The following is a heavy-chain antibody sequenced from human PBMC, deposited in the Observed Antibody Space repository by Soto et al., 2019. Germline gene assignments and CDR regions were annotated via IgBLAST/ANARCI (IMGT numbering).Heavy chain of an antibody. V-gene: IGHV3-30*18. J-gene: IGHJ6*02. CDR1: GFTFSSDA. Sequence: QVQLVESGGGVVQPGRSLRLSCAASGFTFSSDAMHWVRQAPGKGLEGVAVISYDGGNKYYADSVKGRFTISRDNSKNTLYLQMNSLTAEDTAVYYCAKDRRLNVHYYGMDVWGQGTTVTVSS. CDR2: ISYDGGNK. D-gene: IGHD6-25*01. CDR3: AKDRRLNVHYYGMDV.